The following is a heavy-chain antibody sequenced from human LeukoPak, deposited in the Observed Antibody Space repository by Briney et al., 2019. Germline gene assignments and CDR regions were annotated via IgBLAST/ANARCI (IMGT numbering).Heavy chain of an antibody. CDR1: GFTFSSYE. D-gene: IGHD4-17*01. J-gene: IGHJ6*03. CDR3: ASSGHDYGDYGGLYYYVDV. Sequence: PGGSLRLSCAASGFTFSSYEMNWVRQAPGKGLEWVSYISSSGSTIYYADSVKGRFTISRDNAKNSLYLQMNSLRAEDTAVYYCASSGHDYGDYGGLYYYVDVWGKGTTVTVSS. CDR2: ISSSGSTI. V-gene: IGHV3-48*03.